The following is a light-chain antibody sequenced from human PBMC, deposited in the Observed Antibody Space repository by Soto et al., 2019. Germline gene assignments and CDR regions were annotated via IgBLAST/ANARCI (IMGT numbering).Light chain of an antibody. CDR1: SSNVGSYKL. V-gene: IGLV2-23*02. CDR3: CSYTSRSTFV. J-gene: IGLJ1*01. CDR2: EVN. Sequence: QSVLTQPASVSGSPGQSITISCTGTSSNVGSYKLVSWYQQHPGKAPKLMIFEVNKRPSGVSNRFSGSKSGNTASLTISGLKVEGEADYYCCSYTSRSTFVFGTGTKVTVL.